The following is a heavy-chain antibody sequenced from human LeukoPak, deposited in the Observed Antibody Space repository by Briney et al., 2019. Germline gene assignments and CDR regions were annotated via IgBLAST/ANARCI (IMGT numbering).Heavy chain of an antibody. CDR3: ARFMVRGVNAFDI. V-gene: IGHV4-59*01. CDR1: GGSISSFY. J-gene: IGHJ3*02. Sequence: SETLPLTCTVSGGSISSFYWSWIRQPPGKGLEWIGYIYYTGSTNYNPSLKGRVTISVDTSKNQFSLKLSSVTAADTAVYYCARFMVRGVNAFDIWGQGTMVTVSS. D-gene: IGHD3-10*01. CDR2: IYYTGST.